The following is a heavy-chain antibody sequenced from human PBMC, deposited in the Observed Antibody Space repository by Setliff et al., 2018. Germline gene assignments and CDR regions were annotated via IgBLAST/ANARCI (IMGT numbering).Heavy chain of an antibody. J-gene: IGHJ4*02. CDR3: ASDLPKYSSSSVYNYFDY. D-gene: IGHD6-6*01. V-gene: IGHV4-61*09. CDR1: GGSISSGSYY. Sequence: SETLSLTCTVAGGSISSGSYYWSWIRQPAGKGLEWIGHIYTSGSTNYNPSLKSRVTISVDTSKNQFSLKLSSVTAADTAVYYCASDLPKYSSSSVYNYFDYWGQGTLVTVSS. CDR2: IYTSGST.